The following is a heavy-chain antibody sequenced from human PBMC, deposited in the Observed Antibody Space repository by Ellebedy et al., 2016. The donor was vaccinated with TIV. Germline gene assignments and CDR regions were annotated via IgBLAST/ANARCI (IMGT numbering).Heavy chain of an antibody. J-gene: IGHJ3*02. CDR3: TTEPYWDLRFLI. CDR1: GFTFSSYA. V-gene: IGHV3-15*01. CDR2: IKSKTDGGTT. D-gene: IGHD3-3*01. Sequence: GESLKISXAASGFTFSSYAMSWVRQAPGKGLEWVGRIKSKTDGGTTDYAAPVKGRFTISRDDSKNTLYLQMNSLKTEDTAVYYCTTEPYWDLRFLIWGQGTMVTVSS.